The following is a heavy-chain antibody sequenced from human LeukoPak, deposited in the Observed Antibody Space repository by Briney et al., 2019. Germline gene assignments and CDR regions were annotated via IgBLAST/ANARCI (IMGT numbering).Heavy chain of an antibody. CDR1: GFTFSSYS. D-gene: IGHD6-13*01. V-gene: IGHV3-21*01. Sequence: GGSLRLSCAASGFTFSSYSMNWVRQAPGKGLEWVSSISSSSSYIYYADSVKGRFTISRDNAKNSLYLQMNSLRAEDTAVYYCARDRSSTWYGGIDYWGQGTLVTASS. J-gene: IGHJ4*02. CDR3: ARDRSSTWYGGIDY. CDR2: ISSSSSYI.